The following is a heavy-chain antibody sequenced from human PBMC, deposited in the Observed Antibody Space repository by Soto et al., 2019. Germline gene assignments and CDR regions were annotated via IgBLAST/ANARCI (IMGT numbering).Heavy chain of an antibody. CDR2: IYYSGST. V-gene: IGHV4-59*01. Sequence: SETLSLTCTVSGGSISSYYWSWIRQPPGKGLEWIGYIYYSGSTNYNPSLKSRVTISVDTSRNQFSLKLSSVTAADTAVYYCARVWGYDFWSGYQDYYYYMDVWGKGTTVTVSS. D-gene: IGHD3-3*01. CDR1: GGSISSYY. J-gene: IGHJ6*03. CDR3: ARVWGYDFWSGYQDYYYYMDV.